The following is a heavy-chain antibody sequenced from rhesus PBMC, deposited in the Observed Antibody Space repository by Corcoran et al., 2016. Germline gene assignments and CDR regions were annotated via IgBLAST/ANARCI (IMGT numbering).Heavy chain of an antibody. CDR2: VSGSGGDT. CDR1: GGSISSDY. Sequence: QLQLQESGPGLVKPSETLSLTCAVSGGSISSDYWSWIRQPPGKGLEWIGRVSGSGGDTDYNPSLQSRVTISIATSKNQFARRLRSVTAADTAVYYCARTTELGIPFDYWGQGVQVTVSS. D-gene: IGHD5-42*01. J-gene: IGHJ4*01. CDR3: ARTTELGIPFDY. V-gene: IGHV4-173*01.